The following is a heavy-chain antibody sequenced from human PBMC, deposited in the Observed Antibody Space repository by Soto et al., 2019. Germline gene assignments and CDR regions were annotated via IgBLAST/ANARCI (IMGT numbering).Heavy chain of an antibody. V-gene: IGHV4-34*01. J-gene: IGHJ5*02. CDR3: ARVRSGDVWRWFDP. Sequence: SENLSLTCAVYAGSFRGYYWRWSRQLPGKGLEWIGEINHSGSTNYNPSLKSRGTISVDTSKNQFSLKLSSVTAAETAVYYCARVRSGDVWRWFDPWGQGTQVTVS. D-gene: IGHD5-12*01. CDR2: INHSGST. CDR1: AGSFRGYY.